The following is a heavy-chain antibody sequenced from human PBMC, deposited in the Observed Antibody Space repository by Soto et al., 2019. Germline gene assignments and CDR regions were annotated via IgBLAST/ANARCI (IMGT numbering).Heavy chain of an antibody. V-gene: IGHV1-8*01. CDR3: EVTTGY. CDR1: GYTFTEYD. CDR2: VSPENKNA. D-gene: IGHD1-1*01. Sequence: QVQVIQSRAEVKKPGASVKLSCKTSGYTFTEYDINWVRQAPGQGPEYMGWVSPENKNAGYAPQFRGRVSMTTDTTISTACLEVTNLTYEDTAVYYCEVTTGYWGQGTMVTVSS. J-gene: IGHJ4*02.